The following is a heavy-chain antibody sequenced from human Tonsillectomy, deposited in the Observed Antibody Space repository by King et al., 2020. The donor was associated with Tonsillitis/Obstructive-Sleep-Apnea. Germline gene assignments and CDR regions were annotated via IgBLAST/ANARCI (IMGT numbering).Heavy chain of an antibody. CDR2: IFYSGST. CDR1: GGSISSYY. V-gene: IGHV4-59*01. CDR3: ARGPQDSYVWGFFDY. D-gene: IGHD5-18*01. Sequence: QLQESGPGLVKPSETLSLTCTVSGGSISSYYWTWIRQPPGKGLEWIGYIFYSGSTNYSPSLKSRVTISLDTSENQFSLKVTSVTAADTAVYYCARGPQDSYVWGFFDYWGQGILVTVSS. J-gene: IGHJ4*02.